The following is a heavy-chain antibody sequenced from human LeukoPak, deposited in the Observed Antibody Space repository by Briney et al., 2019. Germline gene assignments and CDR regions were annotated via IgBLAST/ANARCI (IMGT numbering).Heavy chain of an antibody. J-gene: IGHJ4*02. V-gene: IGHV3-30*18. CDR3: AKDNGYGGKDY. D-gene: IGHD4-23*01. Sequence: GRSLRLSCAASQFTFSDCGMHWVRQAPGKGLEWVAFISFDGSNKYYADSVKGRFTISRDNSKNTLYLQMNSLRAEDTAVYYCAKDNGYGGKDYWGQGTLVTVSS. CDR2: ISFDGSNK. CDR1: QFTFSDCG.